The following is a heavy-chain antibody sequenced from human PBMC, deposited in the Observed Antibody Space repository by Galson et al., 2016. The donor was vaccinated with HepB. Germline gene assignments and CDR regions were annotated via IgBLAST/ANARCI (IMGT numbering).Heavy chain of an antibody. CDR2: INPSGGST. Sequence: SVKVSCKASGYTFTSYYMHWVRQAPGQGLEWMGIINPSGGSTSYGQKFQGRVTMTRDTSTSTVYMELSSLGSEDTAVYYCARDRWERYWPGDYYYYMDVWGKGTTVTVSS. D-gene: IGHD2-8*02. CDR1: GYTFTSYY. CDR3: ARDRWERYWPGDYYYYMDV. J-gene: IGHJ6*03. V-gene: IGHV1-46*01.